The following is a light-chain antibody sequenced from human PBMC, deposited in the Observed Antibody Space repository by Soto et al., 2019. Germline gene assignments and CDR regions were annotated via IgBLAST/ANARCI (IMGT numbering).Light chain of an antibody. J-gene: IGLJ1*01. CDR1: SSDVGGYNY. CDR2: DVS. Sequence: QSALTQPASVSGSPGQSITISCTGTSSDVGGYNYVSWYQQHPGKAPKFLIYDVSSRPSGISNRFSGSKSGNTASLTISGLQAEDEADYYCFSYTGSSRRVVSGTGTKLTVL. V-gene: IGLV2-14*03. CDR3: FSYTGSSRRVV.